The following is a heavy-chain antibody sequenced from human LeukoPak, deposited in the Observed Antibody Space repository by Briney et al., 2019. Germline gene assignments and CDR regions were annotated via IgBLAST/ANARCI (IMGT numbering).Heavy chain of an antibody. J-gene: IGHJ5*02. V-gene: IGHV1-46*02. CDR2: INPSGGST. CDR1: GYTFNSHY. D-gene: IGHD4-23*01. Sequence: ASVKVSCKASGYTFNSHYMHWVRQAPGQGLEWMGIINPSGGSTSYAQKFQGRVTMTRNTSISTAYMELSSLRSEDTAVYYCARGGNLGPFDPWGQGTLVTVSS. CDR3: ARGGNLGPFDP.